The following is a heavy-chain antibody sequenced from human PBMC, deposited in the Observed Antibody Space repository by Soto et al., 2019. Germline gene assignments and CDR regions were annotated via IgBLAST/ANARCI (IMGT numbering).Heavy chain of an antibody. V-gene: IGHV2-70*01. CDR1: GFSLSTSGMC. CDR3: ARIRGGYYDILTGPFDY. D-gene: IGHD3-9*01. CDR2: IDWDDDK. Sequence: SGPTLVNPTQTLTLTCTFSGFSLSTSGMCVSWIRQPPGKALEWLALIDWDDDKYYSTSLKTRLTTSKDTSKNQVVLTMTNMDPVDTATYYXARIRGGYYDILTGPFDYWGQGTLVTVSS. J-gene: IGHJ4*02.